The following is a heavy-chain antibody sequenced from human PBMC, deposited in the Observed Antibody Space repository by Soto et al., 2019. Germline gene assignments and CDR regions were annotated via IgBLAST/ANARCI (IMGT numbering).Heavy chain of an antibody. Sequence: GASVKVSCKASGGTFSSYAISWVRQAPGQGLEWMGGIIPIFGTANYAQKFQGRVTITADESTSTAYMELSSLRSEDTAVYYCARDRTLYDSSGYSNDYFDYWGQGTLVTVSS. CDR1: GGTFSSYA. CDR3: ARDRTLYDSSGYSNDYFDY. J-gene: IGHJ4*02. D-gene: IGHD3-22*01. CDR2: IIPIFGTA. V-gene: IGHV1-69*13.